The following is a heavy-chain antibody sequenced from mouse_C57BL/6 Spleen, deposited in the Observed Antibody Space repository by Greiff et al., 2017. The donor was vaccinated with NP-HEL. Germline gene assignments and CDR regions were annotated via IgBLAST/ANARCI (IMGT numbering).Heavy chain of an antibody. CDR1: GFTFSDYG. CDR2: ISSGSSTI. J-gene: IGHJ3*01. V-gene: IGHV5-17*01. Sequence: DVHLVESGGGLVKPGGSLKLSCAASGFTFSDYGMHWVRQAPEKGLEWVAYISSGSSTIYYADTVKGRFTISRDNAKNTLFMQMTRLRSEDTAMYYCARTGYGSSYWFAYWGQGTLVTVSA. D-gene: IGHD1-1*01. CDR3: ARTGYGSSYWFAY.